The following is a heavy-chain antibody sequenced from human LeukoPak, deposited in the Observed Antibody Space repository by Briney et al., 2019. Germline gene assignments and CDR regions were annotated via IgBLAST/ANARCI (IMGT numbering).Heavy chain of an antibody. D-gene: IGHD3-10*01. CDR3: ARVPGVHHTVRGVNLYHFDY. Sequence: PSETLSLTCTVSGGSVSSSSYYWSWIRQPPGKGLEWIGYIYYSGSTNYNPSLKSRVTISVDTSKNQFSLKLSSVTAADTAVYHCARVPGVHHTVRGVNLYHFDYWGQGILVTVSS. CDR1: GGSVSSSSYY. V-gene: IGHV4-61*01. J-gene: IGHJ4*02. CDR2: IYYSGST.